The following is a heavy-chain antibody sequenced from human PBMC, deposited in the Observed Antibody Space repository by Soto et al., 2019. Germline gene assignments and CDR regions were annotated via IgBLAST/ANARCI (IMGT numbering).Heavy chain of an antibody. D-gene: IGHD6-6*01. V-gene: IGHV3-23*01. CDR1: GFTFSSYA. CDR2: ISGSGGST. J-gene: IGHJ4*02. Sequence: GGSMRLSCAASGFTFSSYAMSWVRQAPGKGLEWVSAISGSGGSTYYADSVKGRFTISRDNSKNTLYLQMNSLRAEDTAVYYCAKDGGSSSGYFDYWGQGTLVTVSS. CDR3: AKDGGSSSGYFDY.